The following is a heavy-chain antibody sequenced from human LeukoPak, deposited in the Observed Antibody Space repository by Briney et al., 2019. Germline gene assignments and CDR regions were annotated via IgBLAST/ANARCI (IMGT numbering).Heavy chain of an antibody. Sequence: ASVKVSCKASGGTFSSYAISWVRQAPGQGLEWMGWINPNSGGTNYAQKFQGRVTMTRDTSISTAYMELSRLRSDDTAVYYCAPTGATNFYFDYWGRGTLVTVSS. D-gene: IGHD1-26*01. CDR1: GGTFSSYA. CDR2: INPNSGGT. CDR3: APTGATNFYFDY. J-gene: IGHJ4*02. V-gene: IGHV1-2*02.